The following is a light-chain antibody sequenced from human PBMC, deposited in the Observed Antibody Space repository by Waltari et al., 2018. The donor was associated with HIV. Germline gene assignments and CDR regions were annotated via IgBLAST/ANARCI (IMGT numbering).Light chain of an antibody. CDR2: EVS. Sequence: EIVLTQTPPSLSVTPGQAASISCKSSDTLLHRDGKTYFSWYMQNTGQPPQLLMYEVSNRVAGVPDRFSGSGSETDFTLIMSRVEAEDVGVYYCKQSGKLPLTFGGGTKVEIK. V-gene: IGKV2D-29*01. CDR1: DTLLHRDGKTY. CDR3: KQSGKLPLT. J-gene: IGKJ4*01.